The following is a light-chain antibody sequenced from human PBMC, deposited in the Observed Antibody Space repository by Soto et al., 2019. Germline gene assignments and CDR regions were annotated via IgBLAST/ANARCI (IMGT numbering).Light chain of an antibody. J-gene: IGKJ1*01. CDR2: GAS. CDR1: QSISHY. Sequence: DIQMTQSPPTLSASVGDRVTITCRASQSISHYLAWYQQMPGKAPKLLIYGASTLQSGVPSRFSGSGSGTEFTLTISSLQPDDFGTYFCQHHNSYSQTFAQGTKVEIK. V-gene: IGKV1-5*01. CDR3: QHHNSYSQT.